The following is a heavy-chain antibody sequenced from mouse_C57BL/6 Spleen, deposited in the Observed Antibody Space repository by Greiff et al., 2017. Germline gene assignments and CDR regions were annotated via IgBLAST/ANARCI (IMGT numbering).Heavy chain of an antibody. Sequence: EVQLMESGGDLVKPGGSLKLSCAASGFTFTSYGMSWVRQTPDKRLEWVGTISRGGSYTYYTDSVKGRYTITRDNAKNTPYLQLSSLKSEDTAMYYWARQGDYGDFDVWGTGTTVTVSS. D-gene: IGHD2-4*01. V-gene: IGHV5-6*01. CDR1: GFTFTSYG. CDR2: ISRGGSYT. J-gene: IGHJ1*03. CDR3: ARQGDYGDFDV.